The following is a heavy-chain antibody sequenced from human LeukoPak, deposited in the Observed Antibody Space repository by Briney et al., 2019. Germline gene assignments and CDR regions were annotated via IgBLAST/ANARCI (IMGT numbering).Heavy chain of an antibody. CDR3: VSFYETY. J-gene: IGHJ4*02. CDR2: INGDGSWT. D-gene: IGHD2-2*01. CDR1: GFTFGTYG. V-gene: IGHV3-74*01. Sequence: GGSLRLSCVASGFTFGTYGMHWVRQAPGKGLVWVSHINGDGSWTSYADSVKGRFTISKDNAKNTVYLQMNNLRAEDTAVYYCVSFYETYWGRGTLVTVSS.